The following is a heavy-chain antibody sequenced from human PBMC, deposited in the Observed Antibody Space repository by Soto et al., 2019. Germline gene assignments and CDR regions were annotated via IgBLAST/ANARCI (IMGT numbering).Heavy chain of an antibody. D-gene: IGHD3-3*01. V-gene: IGHV4-34*01. J-gene: IGHJ6*02. CDR1: GGSFSCYC. CDR3: ASLARFWSGYYYYGMDV. CDR2: INHSGST. Sequence: SGTLALTCDVYGGSFSCYCWSWIRQPPGKGLEWIGEINHSGSTNYNPSLKSRVTISVDTSKNQFSLKLSSVTAADTAVYYCASLARFWSGYYYYGMDVWGQGTTVTVSS.